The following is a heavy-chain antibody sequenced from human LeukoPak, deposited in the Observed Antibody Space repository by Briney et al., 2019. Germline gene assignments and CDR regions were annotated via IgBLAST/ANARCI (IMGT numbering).Heavy chain of an antibody. CDR3: ARQEYSSGWLFDY. CDR1: GGSFSGYY. J-gene: IGHJ4*03. D-gene: IGHD6-19*01. Sequence: SETLSLTCAVYGGSFSGYYWSWIRQPPGKGLEWIGEINHSGSTNYNPSLKSRVTISVDTSKNQFSLKLSSVTAADTAVYYCARQEYSSGWLFDYWGQGTTVTVSS. V-gene: IGHV4-34*01. CDR2: INHSGST.